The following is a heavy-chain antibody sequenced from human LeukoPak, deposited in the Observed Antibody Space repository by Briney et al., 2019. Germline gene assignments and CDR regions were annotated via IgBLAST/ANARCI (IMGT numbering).Heavy chain of an antibody. D-gene: IGHD7-27*01. J-gene: IGHJ4*02. V-gene: IGHV3-23*01. Sequence: GGSLRLSCAASGFTFRSYAMSWVRQAPGKGLEWVSAISGSGGSSYYADSVKGRFTISRDNSKNTLYLQMNSLRAEDTAVYYCASLAGDLYYFDYWGQGTLVTVSS. CDR3: ASLAGDLYYFDY. CDR2: ISGSGGSS. CDR1: GFTFRSYA.